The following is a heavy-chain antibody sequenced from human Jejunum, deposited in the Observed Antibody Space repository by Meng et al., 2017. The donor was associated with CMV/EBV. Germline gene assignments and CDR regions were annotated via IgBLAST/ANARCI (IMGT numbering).Heavy chain of an antibody. D-gene: IGHD6-6*01. CDR1: GFTFSSYA. CDR3: ARASSSSGDY. V-gene: IGHV3-30-3*01. CDR2: ISYDGSNK. J-gene: IGHJ4*02. Sequence: SCAASGFTFSSYAMHWVRQAPGKGLEWVAVISYDGSNKYYADSVKGRFTISRDNSKNTLYLQMNSLRAEDTAVYYCARASSSSGDYWGQGTLVT.